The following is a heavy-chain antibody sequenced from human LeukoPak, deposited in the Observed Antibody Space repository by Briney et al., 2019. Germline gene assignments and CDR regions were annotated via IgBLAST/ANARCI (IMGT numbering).Heavy chain of an antibody. CDR1: GFTFSNAW. D-gene: IGHD4-17*01. CDR2: ISYDGSNK. J-gene: IGHJ4*02. CDR3: ARDHGDYGDYAFDY. Sequence: PGGSLRPSCAASGFTFSNAWMSWVRQAPGKGLEWVAVISYDGSNKYYADSVKGRFTISRDNSKNTLYLQMNSLRAEDTAVYYCARDHGDYGDYAFDYWGQGTLVTVSS. V-gene: IGHV3-30*03.